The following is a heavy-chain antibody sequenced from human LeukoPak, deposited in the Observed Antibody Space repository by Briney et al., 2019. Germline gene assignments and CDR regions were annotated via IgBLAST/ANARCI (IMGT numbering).Heavy chain of an antibody. CDR1: GDSVSSNSVT. Sequence: SQTLSLTCAISGDSVSSNSVTWNWIRQSPSRGLEWLGRTYYRSTWYNDYAVSVRGRITVNPDTSKNQFSLHLNSVTPEDTAVYYCARRLTQYDCFDPWGQEILVTVSS. J-gene: IGHJ5*02. D-gene: IGHD2-2*01. CDR3: ARRLTQYDCFDP. V-gene: IGHV6-1*01. CDR2: TYYRSTWYN.